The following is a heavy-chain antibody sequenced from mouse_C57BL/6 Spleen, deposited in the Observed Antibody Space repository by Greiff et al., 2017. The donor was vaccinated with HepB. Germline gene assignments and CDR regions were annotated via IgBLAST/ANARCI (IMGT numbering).Heavy chain of an antibody. CDR2: IHPSDSDT. Sequence: QVQLQQPGAVLVKPGASVKVSCKASGYTFTSYWMHWVKQRPGQGLEWIGRIHPSDSDTNYNQPFKGKATLTVDKSSSTAYMQLSSLTSADSAVYDCARGGGSSYGFAYWGQGTLVTVSA. D-gene: IGHD1-1*01. J-gene: IGHJ3*01. V-gene: IGHV1-74*01. CDR1: GYTFTSYW. CDR3: ARGGGSSYGFAY.